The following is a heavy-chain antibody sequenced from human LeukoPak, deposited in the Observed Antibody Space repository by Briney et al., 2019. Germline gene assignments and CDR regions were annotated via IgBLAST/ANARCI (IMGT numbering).Heavy chain of an antibody. J-gene: IGHJ6*03. D-gene: IGHD3-3*01. CDR1: GYTFTSYG. CDR3: ARLTNDFWSGYWAPYYYYYMDV. CDR2: ISAYNGNT. V-gene: IGHV1-18*01. Sequence: ASVKVPCKASGYTFTSYGISWVRQAPGQGLEWMGWISAYNGNTNYAQKLQGRVTMTTDTSTSTAYMELRSLRSDDTAVYYCARLTNDFWSGYWAPYYYYYMDVWGKGTTVTVSS.